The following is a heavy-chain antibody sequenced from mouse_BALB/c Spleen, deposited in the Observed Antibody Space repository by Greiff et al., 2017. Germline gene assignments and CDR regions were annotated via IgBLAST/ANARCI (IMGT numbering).Heavy chain of an antibody. Sequence: EVKLQESGPGLVKPSQSLSLTCSVTGYSITSGYYWNWIRQFPGNKLEWMGYISYDGSNNYNPSLKNRISITRDTSKNQFFLKLNSVTTEDTATYYCARGGYNGNYGFAYWGQGTLVTVSA. D-gene: IGHD2-1*01. CDR2: ISYDGSN. V-gene: IGHV3-6*02. CDR3: ARGGYNGNYGFAY. J-gene: IGHJ3*01. CDR1: GYSITSGYY.